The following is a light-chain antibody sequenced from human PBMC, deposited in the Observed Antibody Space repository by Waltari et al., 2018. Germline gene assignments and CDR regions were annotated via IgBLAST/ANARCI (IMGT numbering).Light chain of an antibody. Sequence: DIVMTQSPDSLAVSLGERATINCKSSQSVLYSSNNKNYLAWYQQKPGQPPKLLIYWASTRESGVPARFSGSGSGTEFTLTISSLQAEDVAVYYCQQYYSIPYTFGQGTKLEIK. CDR2: WAS. J-gene: IGKJ2*01. CDR1: QSVLYSSNNKNY. CDR3: QQYYSIPYT. V-gene: IGKV4-1*01.